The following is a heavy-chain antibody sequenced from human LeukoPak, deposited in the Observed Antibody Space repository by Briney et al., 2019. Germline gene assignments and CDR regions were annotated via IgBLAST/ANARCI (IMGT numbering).Heavy chain of an antibody. CDR3: ARSTGTTDWFDP. Sequence: ASVKVSCKASGYTFTSCGISWVRQAPGQGLEWMGWISAYNGNTNYAQKLQGRVTMTTDTSTSTAYMKLRSLRSDDTAVYYCARSTGTTDWFDPWGQGTLVTVSS. CDR2: ISAYNGNT. CDR1: GYTFTSCG. J-gene: IGHJ5*02. V-gene: IGHV1-18*01. D-gene: IGHD1-7*01.